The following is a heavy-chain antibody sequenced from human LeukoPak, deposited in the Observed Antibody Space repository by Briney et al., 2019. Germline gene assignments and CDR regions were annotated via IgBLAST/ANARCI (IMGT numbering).Heavy chain of an antibody. J-gene: IGHJ4*02. D-gene: IGHD3-10*01. Sequence: GSLRLSCAASGFTFSSYAMNWVRQAPGKGLEWVSGISGSGGSTFYADSVKGRFTISRDNSKNTLYLQMNSLRAEDTAVYYCAKVVYYYGSGSIDYWGPGNPGHRLL. CDR1: GFTFSSYA. CDR2: ISGSGGST. V-gene: IGHV3-23*01. CDR3: AKVVYYYGSGSIDY.